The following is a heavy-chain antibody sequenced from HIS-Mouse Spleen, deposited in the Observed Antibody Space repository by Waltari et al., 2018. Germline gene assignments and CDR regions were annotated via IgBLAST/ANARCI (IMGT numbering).Heavy chain of an antibody. CDR2: IYYSGST. CDR1: GGSISSSSYY. J-gene: IGHJ4*02. Sequence: QLQLQESGPGLVKPSETLSLTCPVPGGSISSSSYYWGWLRQPPGKGLEWIGSIYYSGSTYYNPSLKSRVTISVDTSKNQFSLKLSSVTAADTAVYYCARDPRWNDGIDYWGQGTLVTVSS. V-gene: IGHV4-39*07. D-gene: IGHD1-1*01. CDR3: ARDPRWNDGIDY.